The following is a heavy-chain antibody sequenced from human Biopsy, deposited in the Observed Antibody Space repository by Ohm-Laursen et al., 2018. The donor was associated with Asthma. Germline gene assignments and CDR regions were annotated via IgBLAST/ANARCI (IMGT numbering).Heavy chain of an antibody. D-gene: IGHD6-13*01. CDR3: VKDIRLQLWGFDS. CDR2: ASWNSGSI. V-gene: IGHV3-9*01. Sequence: SLRLSCTASGFTFDDYAMHWVRQAPGKGLEWVSGASWNSGSIDYADSVKGRFTISRDNAKNSLYLQMNSLRGADTALYYCVKDIRLQLWGFDSWGQGTLVTVSS. CDR1: GFTFDDYA. J-gene: IGHJ4*02.